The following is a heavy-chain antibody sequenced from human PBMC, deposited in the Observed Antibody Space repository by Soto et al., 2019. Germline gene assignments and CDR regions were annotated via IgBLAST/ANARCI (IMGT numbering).Heavy chain of an antibody. CDR3: TTDSRTTLPEIRFDY. CDR1: GFPFNNAW. D-gene: IGHD1-26*01. Sequence: PGGSLRLSCAASGFPFNNAWINWVRQVPGKGLEKVGRVKSKADGGSGDYAAPVKGRFVVSRDDSKDIVYLQMNSLKIEDTGVYYCTTDSRTTLPEIRFDYWGHGTQVTVS. J-gene: IGHJ4*01. CDR2: VKSKADGGSG. V-gene: IGHV3-15*07.